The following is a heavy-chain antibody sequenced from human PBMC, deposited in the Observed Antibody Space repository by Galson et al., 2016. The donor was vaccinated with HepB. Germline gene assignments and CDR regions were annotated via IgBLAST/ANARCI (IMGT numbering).Heavy chain of an antibody. Sequence: SVKVSCKASGYTFTSYYMHWVRQAPGQGLEWMAIINPGNGNTNYAQKFQGRITMTRDTSTSTVYMELSSLRSEDTAVYYCARGFGDCSSLECSKQHFDRWGQGSLVAVSS. CDR1: GYTFTSYY. J-gene: IGHJ4*02. V-gene: IGHV1-46*01. CDR2: INPGNGNT. D-gene: IGHD2-2*01. CDR3: ARGFGDCSSLECSKQHFDR.